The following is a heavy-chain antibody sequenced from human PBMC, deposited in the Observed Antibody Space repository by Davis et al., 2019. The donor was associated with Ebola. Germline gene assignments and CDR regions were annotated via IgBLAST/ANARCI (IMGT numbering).Heavy chain of an antibody. D-gene: IGHD1-26*01. CDR2: ISYDGTNR. CDR3: ARGIGSYWEGGPVDY. J-gene: IGHJ4*02. V-gene: IGHV3-30-3*01. CDR1: GFTFSTYP. Sequence: GESLKISCAASGFTFSTYPMHWVRQAPGQGLEWVAVISYDGTNRYYADSVKGRFTISRDNSKNTLYLQMNSLRTEDTAIYYCARGIGSYWEGGPVDYWGQGTLVTVSS.